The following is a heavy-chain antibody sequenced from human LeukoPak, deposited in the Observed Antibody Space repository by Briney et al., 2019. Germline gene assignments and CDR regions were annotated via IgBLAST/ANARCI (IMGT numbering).Heavy chain of an antibody. CDR1: GFTFGDYA. Sequence: PGGSLRLSCTASGFTFGDYAMSWVRQAPGKGLEWVGFIRSKAYGGTTEYAASVKGRFTISRDDSKSIAYLQMNSLKTEDTAVYYCTREQGTWIQLLALDYWGQGTLVTVSS. CDR3: TREQGTWIQLLALDY. J-gene: IGHJ4*02. CDR2: IRSKAYGGTT. D-gene: IGHD5-18*01. V-gene: IGHV3-49*04.